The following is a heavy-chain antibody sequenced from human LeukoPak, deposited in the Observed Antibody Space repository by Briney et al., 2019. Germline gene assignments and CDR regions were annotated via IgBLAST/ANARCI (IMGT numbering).Heavy chain of an antibody. CDR1: GFTFSSYG. CDR3: AKVRGPGYSYGCLDY. D-gene: IGHD5-18*01. J-gene: IGHJ4*02. CDR2: ISYDGSNK. Sequence: GGSLRLSCAASGFTFSSYGMHWVRLAPGKGLEWVAVISYDGSNKYYADSVRGRFTISRDNSKNTLYLQINSLRAEDTAVYYCAKVRGPGYSYGCLDYWGQGTLVTVSS. V-gene: IGHV3-30*18.